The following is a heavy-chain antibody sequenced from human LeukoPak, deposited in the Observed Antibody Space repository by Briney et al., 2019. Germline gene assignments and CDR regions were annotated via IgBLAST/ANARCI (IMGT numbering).Heavy chain of an antibody. Sequence: GGSLRLSCAASGFTFSSYAMSWVRQAPGKGLEWVSSTSGSGGSTYYADSVKGRFTISRDNSKSTLFLQMNSLRAEDTAVYYCVRGFGGSYIRFDHWGQGALVTVSS. CDR3: VRGFGGSYIRFDH. J-gene: IGHJ4*02. CDR2: TSGSGGST. CDR1: GFTFSSYA. D-gene: IGHD1-26*01. V-gene: IGHV3-23*01.